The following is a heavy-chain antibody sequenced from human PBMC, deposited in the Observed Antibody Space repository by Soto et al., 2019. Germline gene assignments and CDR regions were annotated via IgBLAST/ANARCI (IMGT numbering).Heavy chain of an antibody. V-gene: IGHV3-30-3*01. Sequence: GGSLRLSCTASGFTFSTYTMHWVRQAPGKGLEWVALISYDGNKKYYADSVKGRFTLSRDNSKNTLSLQMDSLRIEDTAFYFCSRDTFGSSWFPLALWGQGSPVTVSS. CDR2: ISYDGNKK. J-gene: IGHJ4*02. D-gene: IGHD6-13*01. CDR3: SRDTFGSSWFPLAL. CDR1: GFTFSTYT.